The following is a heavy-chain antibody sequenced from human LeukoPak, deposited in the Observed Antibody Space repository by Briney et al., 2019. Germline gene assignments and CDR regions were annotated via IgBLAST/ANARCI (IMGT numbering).Heavy chain of an antibody. CDR2: IKPDGSEG. Sequence: PGGSLRLSCAASGFTFSSSGMGWVRQAPGKGLEWVANIKPDGSEGSYVDSVKGRFTISRDNAKNSLFLQMISLRAEDTAVYYCARDRGYKSFDYWGQGALVPVSS. D-gene: IGHD3-10*01. V-gene: IGHV3-7*04. J-gene: IGHJ4*02. CDR1: GFTFSSSG. CDR3: ARDRGYKSFDY.